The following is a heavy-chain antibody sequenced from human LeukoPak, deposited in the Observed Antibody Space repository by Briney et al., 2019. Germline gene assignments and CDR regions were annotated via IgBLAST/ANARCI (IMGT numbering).Heavy chain of an antibody. V-gene: IGHV3-7*01. J-gene: IGHJ4*02. CDR1: GFTFSFSDYW. CDR3: ARIYAGGYYDN. CDR2: IKPDGGEK. Sequence: GGSLRLSCVGSGFTFSFSDYWLTWVRQAPGKGLEWVANIKPDGGEKNYVDSVKGRFTISRDNAKNSLYLQMNSLRAEDTAVYYLARIYAGGYYDNWGQGTLVTVSS. D-gene: IGHD3-3*01.